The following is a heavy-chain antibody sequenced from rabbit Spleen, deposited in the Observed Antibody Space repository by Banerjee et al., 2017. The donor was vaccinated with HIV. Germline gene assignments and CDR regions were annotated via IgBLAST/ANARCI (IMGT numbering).Heavy chain of an antibody. Sequence: QEQLVESGGGLVQPEGSLTLTCKASGLDFSSGYYVCWVRQAPGKGLEWIACINIVTGKSVYASWAKGRFTMSRPSSTTVTLQMTSLTAADTATYFCARDLVAVIGWNFNLWGPGSLVTVS. CDR1: GLDFSSGYY. CDR3: ARDLVAVIGWNFNL. V-gene: IGHV1S45*01. CDR2: INIVTGKS. D-gene: IGHD4-2*01. J-gene: IGHJ4*01.